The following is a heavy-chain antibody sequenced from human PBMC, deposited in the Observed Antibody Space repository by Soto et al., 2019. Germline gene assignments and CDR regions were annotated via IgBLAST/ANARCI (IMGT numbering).Heavy chain of an antibody. Sequence: EVQLVESGGGLVKPGGSLRLFCAASGFTFSSYSMNWVRQAPGKGLEWVSFITSSSSYIYYADSVKGRFTISRDNAKNSLYLQMNSLRAEDTAVYYCARDGSSSSYYYYYMDVWGKGTTVTVSS. D-gene: IGHD2-15*01. V-gene: IGHV3-21*01. J-gene: IGHJ6*03. CDR2: ITSSSSYI. CDR1: GFTFSSYS. CDR3: ARDGSSSSYYYYYMDV.